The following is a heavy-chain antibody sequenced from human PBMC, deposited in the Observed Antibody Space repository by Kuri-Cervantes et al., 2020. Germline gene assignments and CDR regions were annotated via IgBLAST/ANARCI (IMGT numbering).Heavy chain of an antibody. V-gene: IGHV3-23*01. CDR1: GFTFSSYA. CDR3: AKLVLSWFDP. Sequence: GEPLKISCAASGFTFSSYAMSWVRQAPGKGLEWVSAISGSGGSTYYADSVKGRFTIFRDNSKNTLYLQMNSPSAEDTAVYYCAKLVLSWFDPWSQGTLVTVSS. J-gene: IGHJ5*02. CDR2: ISGSGGST.